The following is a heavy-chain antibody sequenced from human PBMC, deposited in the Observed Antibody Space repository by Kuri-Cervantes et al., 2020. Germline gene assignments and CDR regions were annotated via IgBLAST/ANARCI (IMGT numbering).Heavy chain of an antibody. D-gene: IGHD3-10*02. V-gene: IGHV1-2*02. CDR1: GYTFTGYY. J-gene: IGHJ3*02. CDR3: ARDSSGDYVGAFDI. CDR2: INPNSGGT. Sequence: ASVKVSCKASGYTFTGYYMHWVRQAPGQGLEWMGWINPNSGGTNYAQKFQGRVTMTRDTSISTAYMELSRLRSDDTAVYYCARDSSGDYVGAFDIWGQGTMVTVSS.